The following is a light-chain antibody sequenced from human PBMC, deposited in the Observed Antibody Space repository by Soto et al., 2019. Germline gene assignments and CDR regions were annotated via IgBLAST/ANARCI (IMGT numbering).Light chain of an antibody. CDR2: GAS. CDR1: QSIGSK. CDR3: QQYDNWPPT. V-gene: IGKV3-15*01. J-gene: IGKJ4*01. Sequence: EILMTPSPATLSVSPGERATLSRRASQSIGSKLAWYQQKPGQAPRLLFYGASSRATGIPARFGASGSGTEFTLTISSLQSEDFAVYSCQQYDNWPPTFGGGTKVDIK.